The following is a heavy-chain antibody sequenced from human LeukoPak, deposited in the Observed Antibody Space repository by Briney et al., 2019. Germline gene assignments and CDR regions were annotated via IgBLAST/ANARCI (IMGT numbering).Heavy chain of an antibody. CDR2: IASDGSKI. J-gene: IGHJ4*02. CDR3: AREGGLNFDY. Sequence: GGSLRLSCAASGFTFSDIGVHWVRQAPGKGLEWVAFIASDGSKIYYTDSMKGRFTISRDNAKNSLYLQMNSLRAEDTAVYYCAREGGLNFDYWGQGTLVTVSS. D-gene: IGHD3/OR15-3a*01. CDR1: GFTFSDIG. V-gene: IGHV3-33*05.